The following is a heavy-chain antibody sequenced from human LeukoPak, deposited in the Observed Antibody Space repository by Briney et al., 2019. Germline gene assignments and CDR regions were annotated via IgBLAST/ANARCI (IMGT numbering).Heavy chain of an antibody. V-gene: IGHV3-33*01. CDR2: IWYDGSNK. D-gene: IGHD2-15*01. J-gene: IGHJ6*04. Sequence: GRSLRLSCAASGFTFSSYSMHWVRQAPGKGLEWVAVIWYDGSNKYYADSVKGRFTISRDNSKNTLYLQMNSLRAEDTAVYYCAGALEDIVVVVAAPGPGYYGMDVWGKGTTVTVSS. CDR1: GFTFSSYS. CDR3: AGALEDIVVVVAAPGPGYYGMDV.